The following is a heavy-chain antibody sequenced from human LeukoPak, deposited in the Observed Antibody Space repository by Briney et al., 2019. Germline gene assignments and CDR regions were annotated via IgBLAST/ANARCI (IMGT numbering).Heavy chain of an antibody. V-gene: IGHV4-39*07. D-gene: IGHD1-26*01. CDR2: IYYSGST. CDR1: GGSISSSSYY. CDR3: ARDDGSYYANWYFDL. J-gene: IGHJ2*01. Sequence: PSETLSLTCTVSGGSISSSSYYWGWIRQPPGKGLEWIGSIYYSGSTYYNPSLKSRVTISVDTSKNQFSLKLSSVTAADTAVYYCARDDGSYYANWYFDLWGRGALVTVSS.